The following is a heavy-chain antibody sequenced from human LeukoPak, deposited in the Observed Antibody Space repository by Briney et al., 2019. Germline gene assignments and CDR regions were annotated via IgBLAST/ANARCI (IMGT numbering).Heavy chain of an antibody. J-gene: IGHJ4*02. D-gene: IGHD2-21*02. CDR2: ISYDGSNK. V-gene: IGHV3-30*18. CDR3: AKDGSGGDCYAAY. Sequence: GGSLRLSCAASGFTFSSNGMHWVRQAPGKGLEWVAVISYDGSNKYYADSVKGRFTISRDNSKNTLYLQMNSLRAEDTAVYYCAKDGSGGDCYAAYWGQGTLVTVSS. CDR1: GFTFSSNG.